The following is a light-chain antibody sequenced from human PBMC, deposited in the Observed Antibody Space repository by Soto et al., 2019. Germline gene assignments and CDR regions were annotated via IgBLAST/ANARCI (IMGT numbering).Light chain of an antibody. Sequence: EIVLTQSPATLSLSPGERATLSCRASQSVSSYLAWYQQKPGQAPRLLIYDASNRATGIPARFSGXXXXXXXXXTISSLEPEDFAVYYCQQRSNWPMYTFGQGTKLEIK. CDR2: DAS. V-gene: IGKV3-11*01. CDR3: QQRSNWPMYT. J-gene: IGKJ2*01. CDR1: QSVSSY.